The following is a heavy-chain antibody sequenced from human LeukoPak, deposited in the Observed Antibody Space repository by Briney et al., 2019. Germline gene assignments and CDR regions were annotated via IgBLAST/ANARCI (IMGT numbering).Heavy chain of an antibody. CDR1: GGSFSGYY. CDR2: TYHSGST. CDR3: ARGRRIVVVLGATRAHRDYYMDV. V-gene: IGHV4-34*01. Sequence: SETLSLTCAVYGGSFSGYYWSWIRQSPGKGLEWIGETYHSGSTNYNPSLKSRVTISLDTFKNQFSLKLSSVTAADTAVYYCARGRRIVVVLGATRAHRDYYMDVWGKGTTVTVSS. J-gene: IGHJ6*03. D-gene: IGHD2-15*01.